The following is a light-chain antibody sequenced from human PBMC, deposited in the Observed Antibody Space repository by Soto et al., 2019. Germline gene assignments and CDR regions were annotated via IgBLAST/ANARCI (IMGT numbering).Light chain of an antibody. CDR1: QSVSSSY. J-gene: IGKJ5*01. V-gene: IGKV3-20*01. Sequence: SPGKRADLAGSGSQSVSSSYLAWYQHKPGQAPRLLIYGASNRATGIPDRFSGSGSGTDLAIILSRLEPEDAVVNYGQQHCSAAITFGQGTRLEIK. CDR3: QQHCSAAIT. CDR2: GAS.